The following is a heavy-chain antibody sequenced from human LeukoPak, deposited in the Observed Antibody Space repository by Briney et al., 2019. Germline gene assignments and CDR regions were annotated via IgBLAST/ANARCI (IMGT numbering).Heavy chain of an antibody. J-gene: IGHJ4*02. V-gene: IGHV1-2*02. CDR2: INPNSGGT. CDR1: AYTFTGYY. D-gene: IGHD4-17*01. Sequence: ASVKVSCKASAYTFTGYYMHWVRQAPGQGLEWMGWINPNSGGTNYAQKLQGRVTMTTDTSTSTAYMELRSLRSDDTAVYYCARDGYGDRSFDYWGQGTLVTVSS. CDR3: ARDGYGDRSFDY.